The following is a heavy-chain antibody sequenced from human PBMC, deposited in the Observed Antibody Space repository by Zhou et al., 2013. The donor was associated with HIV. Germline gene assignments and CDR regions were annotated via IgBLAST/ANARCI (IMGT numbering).Heavy chain of an antibody. D-gene: IGHD2-15*01. V-gene: IGHV4-4*09. Sequence: QVQLQESGPGLVKPSETLSLTCTVSGGSISSYYWSWIRQPPGKGLEWIGYIYTSGSTNYNPSLKSRVTISVDTSKNQFSLKLSSVTAADTAVYYCARDLRAKYGGNRDAFDIWGQGTMVTVSS. CDR3: ARDLRAKYGGNRDAFDI. CDR2: IYTSGST. J-gene: IGHJ3*02. CDR1: GGSISSYY.